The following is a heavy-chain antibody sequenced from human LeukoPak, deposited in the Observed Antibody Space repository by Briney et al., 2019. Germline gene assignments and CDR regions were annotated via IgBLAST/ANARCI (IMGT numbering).Heavy chain of an antibody. CDR3: AKSSYSSSWAHFDT. CDR1: GGSISSYY. CDR2: IYSSGST. V-gene: IGHV4-59*01. J-gene: IGHJ4*02. Sequence: SETLSLTCTVSGGSISSYYWSWIRQPPGKRLEWIGYIYSSGSTNYNPSLKSRVTISVDTSKHQFSLKLSSMTAADTAVYYCAKSSYSSSWAHFDTWGQGSLVTVSS. D-gene: IGHD6-13*01.